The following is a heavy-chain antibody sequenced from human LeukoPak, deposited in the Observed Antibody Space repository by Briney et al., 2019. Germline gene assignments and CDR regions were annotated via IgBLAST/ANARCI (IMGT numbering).Heavy chain of an antibody. CDR1: GGSISSYY. CDR3: ARERGGSAGDYGAFDI. Sequence: PSETLSLTCTVSGGSISSYYWSWIRQPPGKGLEWTGYIYYSGSTNYNPSLKSRVTISVDTSKNQFSLKLSSVTAADTAVYYCARERGGSAGDYGAFDIWGQGTMVTVSS. J-gene: IGHJ3*02. D-gene: IGHD4-17*01. V-gene: IGHV4-59*01. CDR2: IYYSGST.